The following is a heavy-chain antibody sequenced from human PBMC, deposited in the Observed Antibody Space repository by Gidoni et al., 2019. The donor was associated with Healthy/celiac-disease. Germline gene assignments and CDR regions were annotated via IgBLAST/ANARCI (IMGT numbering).Heavy chain of an antibody. CDR2: IWYDVSNK. CDR3: ARDRTITFGGVIVPPGY. CDR1: GFTFSSYG. Sequence: QVQLVESGGGVVQPGRSLRLSCAASGFTFSSYGMHWVRQAPGKGLEWVAVIWYDVSNKYYADSVKGRFTISRYNSKNTLYLQMNSLRAEDTAVYYCARDRTITFGGVIVPPGYWGQGTLVTVSS. J-gene: IGHJ4*02. D-gene: IGHD3-16*02. V-gene: IGHV3-33*01.